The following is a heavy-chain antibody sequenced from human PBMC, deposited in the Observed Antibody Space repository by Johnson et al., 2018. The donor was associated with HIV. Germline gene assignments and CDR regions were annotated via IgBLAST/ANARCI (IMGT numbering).Heavy chain of an antibody. D-gene: IGHD2-8*01. CDR3: ARLGLTDAFDI. CDR1: GFTVSSNY. Sequence: VQLVESGGGLVQPGGSLRLSCAASGFTVSSNYMSWVRQAPGKGLEWVSVIYSGGSPYYADSVKGRFTISRDNSKNTLYLQMNSLRAEDTAVYYFARLGLTDAFDIWGQGTMVTVSP. CDR2: IYSGGSP. V-gene: IGHV3-66*01. J-gene: IGHJ3*02.